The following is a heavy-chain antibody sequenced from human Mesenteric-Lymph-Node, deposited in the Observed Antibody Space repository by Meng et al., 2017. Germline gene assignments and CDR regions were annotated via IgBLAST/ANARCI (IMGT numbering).Heavy chain of an antibody. Sequence: QVQLAESGPGLLKPSQALSLACTVSGGAISSGDYYWSWIRQPPGKGLELIGHIYYSGSTSYNPSLKSRVTISVDTSNNQFSLKLSSVTAADTAVYYCARVGWRQWSFDLWGRGTLVTGSS. V-gene: IGHV4-30-4*01. D-gene: IGHD5-18*01. J-gene: IGHJ2*01. CDR1: GGAISSGDYY. CDR2: IYYSGST. CDR3: ARVGWRQWSFDL.